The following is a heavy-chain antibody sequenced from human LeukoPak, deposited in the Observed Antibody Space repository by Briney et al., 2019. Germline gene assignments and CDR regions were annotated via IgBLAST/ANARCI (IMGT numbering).Heavy chain of an antibody. J-gene: IGHJ3*02. Sequence: GGSLRLSCAASGFTFSSYSMNWVRQAPGKGLEWVSSISSSSSYIYYADSVKGRFTISRDNAKNSLYLQMNSLRAEDTAVYYCARLRGIFGVPKDPFDIWGQGTMVTVSS. V-gene: IGHV3-21*01. CDR3: ARLRGIFGVPKDPFDI. D-gene: IGHD3-3*01. CDR1: GFTFSSYS. CDR2: ISSSSSYI.